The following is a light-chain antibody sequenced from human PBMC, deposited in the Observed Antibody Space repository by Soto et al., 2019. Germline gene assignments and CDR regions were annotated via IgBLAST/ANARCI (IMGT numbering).Light chain of an antibody. CDR3: SSYTSSSTLV. CDR2: DVS. CDR1: SSDVGGYNY. Sequence: QSVLTQPASVSGSPGQSITISCTGTSSDVGGYNYVSWYQQRPGKAPKHMIYDVSNRPSGVSNRFSGSKSGNTASLTISGLQAEDEADYYCSSYTSSSTLVFGTGTKVTVL. V-gene: IGLV2-14*01. J-gene: IGLJ1*01.